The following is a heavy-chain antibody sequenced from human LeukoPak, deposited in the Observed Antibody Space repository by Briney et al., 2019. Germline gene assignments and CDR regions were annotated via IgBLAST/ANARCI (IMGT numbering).Heavy chain of an antibody. J-gene: IGHJ4*01. CDR1: GFTFSNYA. Sequence: GGSLRLSCAASGFTFSNYAVSWVRQAPGKGLEWVSTISGSGDSTHYADSVKGRFTISRDNSENTLYLQMNSLRAEDTALYYCAKDRRIAAAGTNYFDYWGQGTLVTVSS. CDR3: AKDRRIAAAGTNYFDY. D-gene: IGHD6-13*01. V-gene: IGHV3-23*01. CDR2: ISGSGDST.